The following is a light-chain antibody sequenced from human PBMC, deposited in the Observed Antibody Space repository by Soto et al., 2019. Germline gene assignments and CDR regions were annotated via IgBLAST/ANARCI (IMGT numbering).Light chain of an antibody. CDR2: AAS. Sequence: DIQMTQSPSSLSASVGDRVTITCRASQSISSYLNWYQQKPGKAPKLLIYAASSLQSGVPSRFSGSGSGTEFTLTISSLQPDDFATYYCQQSGLTFGGGTKV. CDR3: QQSGLT. V-gene: IGKV1-39*01. CDR1: QSISSY. J-gene: IGKJ4*01.